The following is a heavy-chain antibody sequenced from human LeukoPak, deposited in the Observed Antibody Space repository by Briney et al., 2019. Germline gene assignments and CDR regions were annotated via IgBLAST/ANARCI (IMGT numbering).Heavy chain of an antibody. CDR2: IKQGGSEK. Sequence: GGSLRLSCTTSGFTFSNYWMSWVRQAQGKGLEWVANIKQGGSEKHYVDSVKGRFTISRDNAKNSLFLQMNSLRAEDTAVYYCAREMSGSSDYWGQGTLVTVSS. CDR3: AREMSGSSDY. J-gene: IGHJ4*02. CDR1: GFTFSNYW. V-gene: IGHV3-7*01. D-gene: IGHD1-26*01.